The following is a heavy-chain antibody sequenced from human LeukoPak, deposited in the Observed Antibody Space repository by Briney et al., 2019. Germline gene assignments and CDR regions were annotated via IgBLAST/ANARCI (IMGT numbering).Heavy chain of an antibody. CDR2: ISSSSSTI. Sequence: GGSLRLSCAASGFTFSTYSMNWVRQAPGKGLEWVSYISSSSSTIYYADSVKGRFTISRDNAKNSLYLQMNGLRDEDTAVYYCALVTTVTYHYWGQGTLVTVSS. J-gene: IGHJ4*02. D-gene: IGHD4-17*01. V-gene: IGHV3-48*02. CDR3: ALVTTVTYHY. CDR1: GFTFSTYS.